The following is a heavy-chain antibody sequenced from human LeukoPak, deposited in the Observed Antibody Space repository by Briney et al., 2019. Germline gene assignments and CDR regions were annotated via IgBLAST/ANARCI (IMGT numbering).Heavy chain of an antibody. J-gene: IGHJ3*02. CDR2: IYSSETT. V-gene: IGHV4-4*08. CDR3: ARRNDFDI. CDR1: GGSITGSH. Sequence: SETLSLTCTVSGGSITGSHWSWIRQPPGKGLESIGYIYSSETTEYKPSLKSRVTISADTSKNHFSLKLASVTAADTAIYYCARRNDFDIWGQGTMVTVPS.